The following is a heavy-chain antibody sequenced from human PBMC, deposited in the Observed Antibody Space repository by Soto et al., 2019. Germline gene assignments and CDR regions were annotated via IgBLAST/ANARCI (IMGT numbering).Heavy chain of an antibody. CDR3: AKGGPDCFCGGGRCYFDY. CDR2: IGWNSNII. CDR1: GFTFDDYA. Sequence: EVQLVESGGGLVQPGRSLRLSCAASGFTFDDYAMHWVRRVPGKGLEWVSSIGWNSNIIGYEASVKGRFTISRDNAKNYLYLQMNSLRPEDTALYYCAKGGPDCFCGGGRCYFDYWGQGTLVTVSS. D-gene: IGHD2-15*01. J-gene: IGHJ4*02. V-gene: IGHV3-9*01.